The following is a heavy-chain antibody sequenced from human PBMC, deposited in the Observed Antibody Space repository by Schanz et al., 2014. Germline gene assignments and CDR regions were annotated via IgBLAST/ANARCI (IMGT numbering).Heavy chain of an antibody. V-gene: IGHV3-23*04. CDR3: AIGMGYCSGGACYDYYYYGLDV. Sequence: EGQLAESGGGLVKPGGSLRLSCAASGFTFSSYSLNWVRQAPGKGLEWASALSGSGGSTYYADSVKARFTISRDNPENTLYLQMNSLSADDTAVCYCAIGMGYCSGGACYDYYYYGLDVWGQGTTVTVSS. CDR2: LSGSGGST. CDR1: GFTFSSYS. D-gene: IGHD2-15*01. J-gene: IGHJ6*02.